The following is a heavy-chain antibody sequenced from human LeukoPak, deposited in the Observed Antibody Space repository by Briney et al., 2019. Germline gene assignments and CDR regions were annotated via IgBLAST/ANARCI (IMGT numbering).Heavy chain of an antibody. Sequence: ASVKVSCKASGYTFTGYYMHWVRQAPGQGLERMGWINPNSGGTNYAQKFQGRVTMTRDTSISTAYMELSRLRSDDTAVYYCARDRHYYDSSGYIDYWGQGTLVTVSS. D-gene: IGHD3-22*01. J-gene: IGHJ4*02. CDR1: GYTFTGYY. V-gene: IGHV1-2*02. CDR3: ARDRHYYDSSGYIDY. CDR2: INPNSGGT.